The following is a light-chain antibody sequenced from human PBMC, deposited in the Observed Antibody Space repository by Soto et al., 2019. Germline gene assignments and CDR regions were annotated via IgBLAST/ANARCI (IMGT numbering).Light chain of an antibody. J-gene: IGKJ1*01. V-gene: IGKV3-20*01. CDR1: RGVSANY. CDR2: GAS. CDR3: QHYNSYPWT. Sequence: EHLLTQSPGTLSLSPVEGATLSCRASRGVSANYLAWYQQKPGQAPTLLIYGASIRAAGIPDRFSGSGSGTEFTLTISSLQPDEFATYYCQHYNSYPWTFGQGTKVDIK.